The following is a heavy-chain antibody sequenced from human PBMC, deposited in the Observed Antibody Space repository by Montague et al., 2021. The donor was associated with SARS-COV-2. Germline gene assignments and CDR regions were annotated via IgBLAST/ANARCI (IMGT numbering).Heavy chain of an antibody. CDR3: ARTYYDILTGYYNRGAFDI. Sequence: SETLSLTCTLYGGSISSYYWSWIRQPPGKGLEWIGYIYYSGSTNYNPSLKSRVTISVDTSKNQFSLKLSSVTAADTAVYYCARTYYDILTGYYNRGAFDIWGQGTMGTVSS. CDR2: IYYSGST. J-gene: IGHJ3*02. CDR1: GGSISSYY. D-gene: IGHD3-9*01. V-gene: IGHV4-59*08.